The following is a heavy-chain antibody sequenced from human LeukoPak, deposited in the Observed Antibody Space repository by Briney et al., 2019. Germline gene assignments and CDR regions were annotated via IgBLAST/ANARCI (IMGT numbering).Heavy chain of an antibody. J-gene: IGHJ4*02. V-gene: IGHV3-33*01. Sequence: PGGSLRLSCAASGFTFSSYGMHWVRQAPGKGLEWVAVIWYDGSNKYYADSVKGRFTISRDNSKNTLYLQMNSLRAEDTAVYYCASVVTPKTPFDYWAREPWSPSPQ. CDR3: ASVVTPKTPFDY. CDR1: GFTFSSYG. D-gene: IGHD4-23*01. CDR2: IWYDGSNK.